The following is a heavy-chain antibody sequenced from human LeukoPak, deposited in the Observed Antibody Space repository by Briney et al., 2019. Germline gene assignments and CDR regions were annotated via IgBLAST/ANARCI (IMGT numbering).Heavy chain of an antibody. CDR1: GFTFSSYS. CDR3: ARVVGGSYLPVYFDY. Sequence: PGGSLRLSCAASGFTFSSYSMNWVRQAPGKGLEWVSYISSSSSTIYYADSVKGRFTISRDNAKNSLHLQMNSLRAEDTAVYYCARVVGGSYLPVYFDYWGQGTLVTVSS. V-gene: IGHV3-48*01. J-gene: IGHJ4*02. D-gene: IGHD3-16*01. CDR2: ISSSSSTI.